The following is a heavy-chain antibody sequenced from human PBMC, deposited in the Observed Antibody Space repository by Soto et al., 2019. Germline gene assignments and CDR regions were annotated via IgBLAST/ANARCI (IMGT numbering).Heavy chain of an antibody. J-gene: IGHJ4*02. V-gene: IGHV4-59*01. CDR2: IYYSGST. D-gene: IGHD5-18*01. CDR3: ARGNRYSYGYLVY. CDR1: GGSISSYY. Sequence: QVQLQESGPGLVKPSETLSLTCTVSGGSISSYYWSWIRQPPGKGLEWIGYIYYSGSTNYNPSLKRRVTISVDTSKNQFSLKLSSVTAADTAVYYCARGNRYSYGYLVYWGQGTLVTVSS.